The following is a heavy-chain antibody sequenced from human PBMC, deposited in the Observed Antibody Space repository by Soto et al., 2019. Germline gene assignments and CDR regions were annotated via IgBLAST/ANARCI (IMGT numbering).Heavy chain of an antibody. J-gene: IGHJ3*02. Sequence: GGSLRLSCAASGFTFSSYWMSWVRQAPGKGLEWVANIKQDGSEKYYVDSVKGRFTISRDNAKNSLYLQMNSLSAEDTAVYYCARDSSGWYDAFDIWGQGTMVTVSS. CDR1: GFTFSSYW. CDR2: IKQDGSEK. CDR3: ARDSSGWYDAFDI. D-gene: IGHD6-19*01. V-gene: IGHV3-7*03.